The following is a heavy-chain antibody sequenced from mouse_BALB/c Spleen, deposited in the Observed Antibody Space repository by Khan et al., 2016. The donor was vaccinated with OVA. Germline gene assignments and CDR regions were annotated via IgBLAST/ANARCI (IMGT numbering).Heavy chain of an antibody. J-gene: IGHJ2*01. CDR3: ARIKKIVATYFDY. D-gene: IGHD1-1*01. Sequence: VQLQQSGAELVKAGASVKMSCKASGYTFTSYWMHWVKQRLGQGLEWFAETNPTNGRTYYNEKLKSKATLTVDKSSSPAYMLLSGPTFEDSAVYYCARIKKIVATYFDYWGQGTTLTVSS. CDR2: TNPTNGRT. CDR1: GYTFTSYW. V-gene: IGHV1S81*02.